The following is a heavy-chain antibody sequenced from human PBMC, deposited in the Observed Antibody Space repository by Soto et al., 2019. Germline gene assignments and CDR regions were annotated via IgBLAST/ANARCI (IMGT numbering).Heavy chain of an antibody. V-gene: IGHV4-34*01. CDR2: INHSGST. J-gene: IGHJ5*02. Sequence: PSETLSLTCAVYGGSFSGYYWSWIRQPPGKGLEWIGEINHSGSTNYNPSLKSRVTISVDTSKNQFSLKLSSVTAADTAVYYCAGTYSSSLDPWGQGTLVTVSS. CDR3: AGTYSSSLDP. D-gene: IGHD6-13*01. CDR1: GGSFSGYY.